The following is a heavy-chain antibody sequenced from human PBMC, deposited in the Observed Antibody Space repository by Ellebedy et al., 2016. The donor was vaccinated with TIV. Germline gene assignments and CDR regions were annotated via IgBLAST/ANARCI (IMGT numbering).Heavy chain of an antibody. D-gene: IGHD1-1*01. V-gene: IGHV4-30-2*01. CDR1: GGSISRDVYS. CDR2: ISHSGDT. J-gene: IGHJ4*02. CDR3: ARSRSTGTTRGFDY. Sequence: MPSETLSLTCAVSGGSISRDVYSWSWFRQPPGGGLEWIGYISHSGDTYYNPSLKSRFTLSIDGSKNQLSLKLSSVAAADTAVYYCARSRSTGTTRGFDYWGQGTLVTVSS.